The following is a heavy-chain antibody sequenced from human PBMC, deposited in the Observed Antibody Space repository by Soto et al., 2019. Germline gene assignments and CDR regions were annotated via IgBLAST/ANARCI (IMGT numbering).Heavy chain of an antibody. CDR3: ASLEGLATISYYFDF. D-gene: IGHD3-9*01. V-gene: IGHV4-39*01. Sequence: QLQLQESGPGLVKPSETLSLTCSVSDDSINSDKYYWGWIRQPPGTGLEWIGSIYYRGNAYYNPSRPTRVTISLDQSRRQFSLQLNSVTAADSAVYFCASLEGLATISYYFDFWGPGALVTVSS. J-gene: IGHJ4*02. CDR1: DDSINSDKYY. CDR2: IYYRGNA.